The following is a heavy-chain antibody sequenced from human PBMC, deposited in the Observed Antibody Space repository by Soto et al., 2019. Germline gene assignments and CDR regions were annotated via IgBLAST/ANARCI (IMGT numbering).Heavy chain of an antibody. V-gene: IGHV1-69*12. D-gene: IGHD1-1*01. CDR2: IIPIFGTA. J-gene: IGHJ6*02. CDR3: ARDAGTVYSYGMDV. Sequence: QVQLVQSGAEVKKPGSSVKVSCKASGGTFSSYAISWVRQAPGQGLEWMGGIIPIFGTANYAQKFQGRVTITADECTSTAYMELSSLRSEDTAVYYCARDAGTVYSYGMDVWGQGTTVTVSS. CDR1: GGTFSSYA.